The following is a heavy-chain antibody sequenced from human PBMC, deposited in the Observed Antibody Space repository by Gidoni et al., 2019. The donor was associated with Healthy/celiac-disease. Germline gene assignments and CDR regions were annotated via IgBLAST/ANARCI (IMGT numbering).Heavy chain of an antibody. D-gene: IGHD3-22*01. CDR2: IIPILGIA. CDR3: ARDRRTSGDSSGYYCFDP. CDR1: GGTFSSYT. J-gene: IGHJ5*02. Sequence: QVQLVQSGAEVKKPGSSVKVSCKASGGTFSSYTISWVRQAPGQGLEWMGRIIPILGIANYAQKFQGRVTITADKSTSTAYMELSSLRSEDTAVYYCARDRRTSGDSSGYYCFDPWGQGTLVTVSS. V-gene: IGHV1-69*08.